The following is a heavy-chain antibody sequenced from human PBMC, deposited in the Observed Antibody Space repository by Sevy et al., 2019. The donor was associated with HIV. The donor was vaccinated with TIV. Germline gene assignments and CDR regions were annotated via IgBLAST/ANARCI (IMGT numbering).Heavy chain of an antibody. CDR2: IHYSGSP. J-gene: IGHJ6*02. V-gene: IGHV4-31*03. CDR3: AREMECSGTYGMDV. D-gene: IGHD3-10*02. CDR1: CGSISSGDSS. Sequence: SETLSLTCTVSCGSISSGDSSWSWIRQHPGKGLEWIGYIHYSGSPYYNPSLKSRVTLSVDTSKNQFSLKLTSVTAADTAVYYCAREMECSGTYGMDVWGHGTTVTVSS.